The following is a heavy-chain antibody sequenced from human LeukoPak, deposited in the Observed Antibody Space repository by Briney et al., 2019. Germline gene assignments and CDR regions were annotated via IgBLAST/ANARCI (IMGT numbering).Heavy chain of an antibody. J-gene: IGHJ4*02. D-gene: IGHD4-17*01. CDR1: GFTFSSYG. Sequence: SGGSLRLSCAASGFTFSSYGMHWVRQAPGKGLEWVAFIRYDGSNLYYADSVKGRFTISRDTSKNTLYLHMNSLRVEDTAVYYCAKDRGMTTVNAYYFDYWGQGPWSPSPQ. V-gene: IGHV3-30*02. CDR3: AKDRGMTTVNAYYFDY. CDR2: IRYDGSNL.